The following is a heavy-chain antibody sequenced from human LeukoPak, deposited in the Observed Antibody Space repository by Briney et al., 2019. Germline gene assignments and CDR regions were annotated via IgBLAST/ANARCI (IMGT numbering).Heavy chain of an antibody. J-gene: IGHJ4*02. CDR2: INPNSGGT. Sequence: ASVKVSCKASGYTFSDHYMQGVRQAPGQGFEWLGWINPNSGGTSYARKFRGRVTMTRDMSLSTAYMELSRLTYDDTAVYYCARGALDPETVTNYFEYWAQGTLVTVSS. D-gene: IGHD4-17*01. CDR1: GYTFSDHY. CDR3: ARGALDPETVTNYFEY. V-gene: IGHV1-2*02.